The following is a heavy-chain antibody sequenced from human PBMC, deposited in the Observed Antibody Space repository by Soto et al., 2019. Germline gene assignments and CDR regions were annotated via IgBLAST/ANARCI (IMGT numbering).Heavy chain of an antibody. V-gene: IGHV3-15*01. J-gene: IGHJ4*02. CDR2: IKSRADGGTT. Sequence: EVQLVESGGDFVKPGGSLRVSCAVSGFSFSNAWMSWVRQAPGKGLEWVGRIKSRADGGTTDYTAPVKGRFTISRDDSKNTGFLQMNSLKTEDTAVYYCTAHLGEFFPLDYWGQGTLVTVSS. CDR1: GFSFSNAW. D-gene: IGHD3-16*01. CDR3: TAHLGEFFPLDY.